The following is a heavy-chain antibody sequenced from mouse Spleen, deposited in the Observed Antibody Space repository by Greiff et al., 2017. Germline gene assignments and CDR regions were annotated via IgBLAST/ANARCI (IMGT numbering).Heavy chain of an antibody. CDR3: ARDWDRYAMDY. D-gene: IGHD4-1*01. V-gene: IGHV5-6-4*01. Sequence: EVKVVESGGGLVKLGGSLKLSCAASGFTFSSYYMSWVRQTPEKRLEWVATISSGGGSTYYPDSVKGRFTISRDNAKNTLYLQMSSLNSEDTAVYYCARDWDRYAMDYWGQGTSVTVSS. CDR2: ISSGGGST. J-gene: IGHJ4*01. CDR1: GFTFSSYY.